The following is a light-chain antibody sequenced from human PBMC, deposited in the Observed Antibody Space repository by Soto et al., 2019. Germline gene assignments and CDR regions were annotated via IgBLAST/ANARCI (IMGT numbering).Light chain of an antibody. CDR1: SSNIGNNY. J-gene: IGLJ2*01. V-gene: IGLV1-51*01. CDR2: DNN. Sequence: QSVLTQPPSVSAAPGPKVTISCSGSSSNIGNNYVSWYQQLPGTAPKLLIYDNNKRPSGIPDRFSGSKSGTSATLGITGRQTGDEADYYCGTWDSSLSAVVFGGGTKVTVL. CDR3: GTWDSSLSAVV.